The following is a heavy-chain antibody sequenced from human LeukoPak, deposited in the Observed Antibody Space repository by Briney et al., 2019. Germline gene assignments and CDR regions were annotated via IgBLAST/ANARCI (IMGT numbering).Heavy chain of an antibody. CDR2: INHSGST. CDR1: GGSFSGYY. J-gene: IGHJ4*02. D-gene: IGHD5-18*01. CDR3: ARGRRGYSYGYPFVHHGPVDYLDY. V-gene: IGHV4-34*01. Sequence: SETLSLTCAVYGGSFSGYYWSWIRQPPGKGLEWIGEINHSGSTNYNPSLKGRVTISVDTSKNQFSLKLSSVTAADTAVYYCARGRRGYSYGYPFVHHGPVDYLDYWGQGTLVTVSS.